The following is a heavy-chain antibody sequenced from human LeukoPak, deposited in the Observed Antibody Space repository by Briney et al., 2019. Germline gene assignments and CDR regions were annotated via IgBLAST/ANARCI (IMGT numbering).Heavy chain of an antibody. V-gene: IGHV4-4*07. CDR2: IYTSGST. CDR1: GGSISSYY. CDR3: ARDWPELGYCSSTSCSYYYYMDV. Sequence: TSETLSLTCTVSGGSISSYYWSWIRQPAGKGLEWIGRIYTSGSTNYNPSLKSRVTISVDTSKNQFSLKLSSVTAADTAVYYCARDWPELGYCSSTSCSYYYYMDVWGKGTTVTVSS. J-gene: IGHJ6*03. D-gene: IGHD2-2*01.